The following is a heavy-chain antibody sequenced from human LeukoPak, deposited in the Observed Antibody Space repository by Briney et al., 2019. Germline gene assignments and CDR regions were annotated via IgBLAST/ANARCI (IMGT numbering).Heavy chain of an antibody. D-gene: IGHD4/OR15-4a*01. V-gene: IGHV1-69*05. Sequence: SVKVSCKASGGTFSSYAISWVRQAPGQGLEWMGGIIPIFGTANYAQKFQGRVTITTDESTSTAHMELSSLRSEDTAVYYCAGAEEANLDAFDIWGQGTMVTVSS. J-gene: IGHJ3*02. CDR3: AGAEEANLDAFDI. CDR2: IIPIFGTA. CDR1: GGTFSSYA.